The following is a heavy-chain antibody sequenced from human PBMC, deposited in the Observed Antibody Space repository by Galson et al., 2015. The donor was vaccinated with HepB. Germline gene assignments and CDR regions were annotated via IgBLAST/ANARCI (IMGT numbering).Heavy chain of an antibody. V-gene: IGHV3-30-3*01. Sequence: SLRLSCAVSGFTFSSFDMHWVRQAPGKGLEWVAFISYDRSNRYYADSVRGRFTISRDNSKNTLYLQMNSLRVDDTAVYYCTREGQGFREIVPPFDYWGQGALVTVSS. J-gene: IGHJ4*02. CDR1: GFTFSSFD. D-gene: IGHD3-10*01. CDR3: TREGQGFREIVPPFDY. CDR2: ISYDRSNR.